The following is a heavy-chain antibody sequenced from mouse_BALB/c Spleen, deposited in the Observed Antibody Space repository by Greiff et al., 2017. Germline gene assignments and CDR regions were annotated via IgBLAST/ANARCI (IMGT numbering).Heavy chain of an antibody. Sequence: EVMLVESGGGLVQPGGSRKLSCAASGFTFSSFGMHWVRQAPEKGLEWVAYISSGSSTIYYADTVKGRFTISRDNPKNTLFLQMTSLRSEDTAMYYCARFPWYFDVWGAGTTVTVSA. CDR2: ISSGSSTI. V-gene: IGHV5-17*02. J-gene: IGHJ1*01. CDR3: ARFPWYFDV. CDR1: GFTFSSFG.